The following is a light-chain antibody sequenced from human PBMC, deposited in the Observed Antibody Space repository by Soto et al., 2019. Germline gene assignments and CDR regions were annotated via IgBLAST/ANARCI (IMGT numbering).Light chain of an antibody. CDR3: QQRSSGPFT. V-gene: IGKV3-11*01. CDR1: QGISNY. J-gene: IGKJ3*01. CDR2: ATS. Sequence: TQSPSSLSASVGDRVTITCRASQGISNYLAWYQQKPGQAPRLLIYATSNRATGIPARFSGSGSGTDFTLTISSLEPEDFSVYYCQQRSSGPFTFGPGTKVDIK.